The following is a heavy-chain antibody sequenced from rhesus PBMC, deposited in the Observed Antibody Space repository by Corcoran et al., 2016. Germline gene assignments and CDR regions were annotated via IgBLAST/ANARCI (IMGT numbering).Heavy chain of an antibody. Sequence: QVQLQESGPGLVQPSETLSLTCAVSGISITTHHWTWIRQSPGKGLEWIGYVSGSSGSTSYNPSLNSRVTISKDTSENQFYLRLNSMTAADTAVYYCARDAVSLDVWGRGLLVTVSS. CDR2: VSGSSGST. CDR3: ARDAVSLDV. CDR1: GISITTHH. V-gene: IGHV4-147*01. J-gene: IGHJ5-2*02.